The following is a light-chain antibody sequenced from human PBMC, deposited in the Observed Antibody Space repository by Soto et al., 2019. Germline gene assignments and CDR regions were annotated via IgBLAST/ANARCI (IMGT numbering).Light chain of an antibody. CDR2: MNN. CDR3: VAWDDNLSSRV. CDR1: RSNIGSAI. Sequence: QSVLTQTPSLSGTPGQTVTISCIGSRSNIGSAIVHWYQQLPGTAPKHLIYMNNQRPSGVPDRFSGSNSGTSASLVITGLRPEDEAYYYCVAWDDNLSSRVCGGGTKVTVL. J-gene: IGLJ3*02. V-gene: IGLV1-47*01.